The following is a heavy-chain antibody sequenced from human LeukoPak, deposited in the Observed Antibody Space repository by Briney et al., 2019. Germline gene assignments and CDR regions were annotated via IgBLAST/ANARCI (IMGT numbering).Heavy chain of an antibody. CDR3: SRGSDESKTGDY. V-gene: IGHV4-34*01. Sequence: PSETLSLTCTIYDASFSHYYWSWIRQPPGKGLESFGESHPSGSTSFNPSLESRVSISKDTSKNQFSLKLTSVTAADTAVYYCSRGSDESKTGDYWGQGTLVTVSS. J-gene: IGHJ4*02. CDR2: SHPSGST. D-gene: IGHD6-25*01. CDR1: DASFSHYY.